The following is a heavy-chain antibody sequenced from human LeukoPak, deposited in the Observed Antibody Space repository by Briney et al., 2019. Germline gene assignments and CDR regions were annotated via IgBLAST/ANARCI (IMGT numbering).Heavy chain of an antibody. CDR2: ISGSGGST. V-gene: IGHV3-23*01. CDR3: AKSYGSGSCAQSIDY. Sequence: GGSLRLSCAASGFTFSSYAMSWVRQAPGKGLEWVSAISGSGGSTYYADSVKGRFTISRDNSKNTLYLQVNSLRAEDTAVYYCAKSYGSGSCAQSIDYWGQGTLVTVSS. CDR1: GFTFSSYA. J-gene: IGHJ4*02. D-gene: IGHD3-10*01.